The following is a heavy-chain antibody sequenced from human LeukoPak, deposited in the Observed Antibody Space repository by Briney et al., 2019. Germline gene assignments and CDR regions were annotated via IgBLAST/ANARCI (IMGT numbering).Heavy chain of an antibody. D-gene: IGHD3-10*01. Sequence: PGGSLRLSCSASGFTFSSYAMHWVRQAPGKGLEYVSAISSNGGSTYYADSVKGRFTISRDNSTNTLYLQMSSLRAEDTAVYYCVKDETYYGSGSYYNGFDYWGQGTLVTVSS. CDR2: ISSNGGST. CDR3: VKDETYYGSGSYYNGFDY. J-gene: IGHJ4*02. V-gene: IGHV3-64D*06. CDR1: GFTFSSYA.